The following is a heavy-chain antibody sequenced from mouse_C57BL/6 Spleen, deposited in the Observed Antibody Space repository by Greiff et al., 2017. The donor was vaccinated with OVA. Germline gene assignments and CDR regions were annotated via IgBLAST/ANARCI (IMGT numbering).Heavy chain of an antibody. CDR1: GYTFTSYW. CDR3: ARGGSYGSSYEYFDV. J-gene: IGHJ1*03. V-gene: IGHV1-69*01. D-gene: IGHD1-1*01. CDR2: IDPSDSYT. Sequence: VQLQQPGAELVMPGASVKLSCKASGYTFTSYWMHWVKQRPGQGLEWIGEIDPSDSYTNYNQKFKGKSTLTVDKSSSTAYMQRSSLTSEDSAVYYCARGGSYGSSYEYFDVWGTGTTVTVSS.